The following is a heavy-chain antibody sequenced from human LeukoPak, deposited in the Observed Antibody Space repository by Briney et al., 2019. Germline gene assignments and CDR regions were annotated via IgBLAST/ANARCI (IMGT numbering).Heavy chain of an antibody. CDR3: AGKAAAFYLDY. Sequence: GGSLRLSCTASGLAFSSYGMHWARQAPGKGLEWVAFMQYDGSQIYYVDSVKGRFTISRDNSKNALYLQMNSLRPEDTAIYYCAGKAAAFYLDYWGQGTLVTVSS. CDR1: GLAFSSYG. V-gene: IGHV3-30*02. J-gene: IGHJ4*02. CDR2: MQYDGSQI. D-gene: IGHD6-13*01.